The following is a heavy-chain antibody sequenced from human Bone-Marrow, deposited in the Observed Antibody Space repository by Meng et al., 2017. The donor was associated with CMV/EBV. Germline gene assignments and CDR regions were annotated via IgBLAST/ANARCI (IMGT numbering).Heavy chain of an antibody. CDR2: INPNSAYT. CDR1: GYIFTAYY. D-gene: IGHD4-11*01. V-gene: IGHV1-2*02. J-gene: IGHJ6*02. Sequence: ASVKVSCKASGYIFTAYYILWVRQAPGQGLEYMGWINPNSAYTISAQKFQGRVTMTRDTSISTAYMELSWLTSDDTAVYYCVRDLKGTSVTTRGLYGMEVWGQGTTVTVSS. CDR3: VRDLKGTSVTTRGLYGMEV.